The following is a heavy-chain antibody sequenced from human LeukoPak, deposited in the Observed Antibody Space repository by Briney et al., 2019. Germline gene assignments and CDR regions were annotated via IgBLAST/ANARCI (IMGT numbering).Heavy chain of an antibody. V-gene: IGHV3-7*01. Sequence: GGSLRLSCAASGFTFSSYWMSWVRQAPGKGLEWVAHIKQDGSEKYYVDSVKGRFTISRDNAKNSLYLQMNSLRAEDTAVYYCARQGRGGIAAAGNGYWGQGTLVTVSS. J-gene: IGHJ4*02. D-gene: IGHD6-13*01. CDR3: ARQGRGGIAAAGNGY. CDR2: IKQDGSEK. CDR1: GFTFSSYW.